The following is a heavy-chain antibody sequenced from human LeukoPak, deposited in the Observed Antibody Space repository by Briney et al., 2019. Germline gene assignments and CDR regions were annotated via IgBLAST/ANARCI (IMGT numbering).Heavy chain of an antibody. CDR3: ARGWARDIVVVPAAVSYGMDV. D-gene: IGHD2-2*01. J-gene: IGHJ6*02. Sequence: SETLSLTCTVSGGSISSSSYYWGWIRQPPGKGLEWIGSIYYSGSTYYNPSLKSRVTISVDTSKNRFSLKLSSVTAADTAVYYCARGWARDIVVVPAAVSYGMDVWGQGTTVTVSS. CDR1: GGSISSSSYY. CDR2: IYYSGST. V-gene: IGHV4-39*01.